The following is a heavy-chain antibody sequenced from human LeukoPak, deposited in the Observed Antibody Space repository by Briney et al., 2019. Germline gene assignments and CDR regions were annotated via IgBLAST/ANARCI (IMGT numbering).Heavy chain of an antibody. Sequence: ASVKVSCKASGYTFTSYGISWVRQAPGQGLEWMGWISAYNGNTNYAQKLQGRVTMTTDTSTSTAYMELRSLRSDDTAVYYCARAAILTGSYLYYYYYYYMDVWGKGTTVTVSS. J-gene: IGHJ6*03. CDR2: ISAYNGNT. CDR3: ARAAILTGSYLYYYYYYYMDV. CDR1: GYTFTSYG. D-gene: IGHD1-26*01. V-gene: IGHV1-18*01.